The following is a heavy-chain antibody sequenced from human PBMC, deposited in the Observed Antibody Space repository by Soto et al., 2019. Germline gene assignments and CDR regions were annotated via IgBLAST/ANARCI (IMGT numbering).Heavy chain of an antibody. D-gene: IGHD1-26*01. V-gene: IGHV1-69*02. CDR2: IIPILGIA. CDR3: VVGPGSATTAPHYFDY. J-gene: IGHJ4*02. CDR1: GGTFSSYT. Sequence: QVQLVQSGAEVKKPGSSVKVSCKASGGTFSSYTISWVRQAPGQGLEWLGRIIPILGIANYAQKFQGRVTITADKSTNTAYMELSSLRSEDTAVYDCVVGPGSATTAPHYFDYWGQGTLVTVSS.